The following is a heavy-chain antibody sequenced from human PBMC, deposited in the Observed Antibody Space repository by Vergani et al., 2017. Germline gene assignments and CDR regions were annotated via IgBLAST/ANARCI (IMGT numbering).Heavy chain of an antibody. V-gene: IGHV2-70*15. J-gene: IGHJ2*01. CDR2: IDWDDDK. Sequence: QVTLRESGPALVKPTQTLTLTCTFSGFSLSTSGMCVSWIRQPPGKALEWLARIDWDDDKYYSPSLKTRLTISKDTSKNQVVLTMTNMDPVDTATYYCARIRSSGFDLWGRGTLVTVSS. D-gene: IGHD6-6*01. CDR3: ARIRSSGFDL. CDR1: GFSLSTSGMC.